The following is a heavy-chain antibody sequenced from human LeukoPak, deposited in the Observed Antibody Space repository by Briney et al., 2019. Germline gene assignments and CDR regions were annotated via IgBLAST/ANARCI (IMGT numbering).Heavy chain of an antibody. D-gene: IGHD5-24*01. V-gene: IGHV4-61*02. CDR3: ARGDGYNNRAFDI. CDR2: FYNSGRT. CDR1: GGSISSDLYY. J-gene: IGHJ3*02. Sequence: SETLSLTCTVSGGSISSDLYYWNWIRQPAGKGLEWIGRFYNSGRTNFNPSLKSRVTISADTSKNQFSLKLRSVTAADTAVYYCARGDGYNNRAFDIWGQGTMVTVSS.